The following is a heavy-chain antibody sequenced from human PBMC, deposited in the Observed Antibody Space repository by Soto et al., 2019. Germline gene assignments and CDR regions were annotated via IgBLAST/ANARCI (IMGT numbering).Heavy chain of an antibody. Sequence: PGGSLRLSCAASGFTFSSYAMHWVRQAPGKGLEWVAVISYDGSNKYYADSVKGRFTISRDNSKNTLYLQMNSLRAEDTAVYYCARDKGHNWDYYYYYGMDVWGRGTTVTVPS. CDR3: ARDKGHNWDYYYYYGMDV. CDR2: ISYDGSNK. J-gene: IGHJ6*02. D-gene: IGHD1-20*01. CDR1: GFTFSSYA. V-gene: IGHV3-30-3*01.